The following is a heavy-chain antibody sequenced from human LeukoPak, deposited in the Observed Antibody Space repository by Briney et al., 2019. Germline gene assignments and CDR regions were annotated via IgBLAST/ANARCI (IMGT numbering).Heavy chain of an antibody. CDR2: FDPEDGER. V-gene: IGHV1-24*01. D-gene: IGHD3-16*01. Sequence: ASVKVSCKVAGYTLNEVSMHWVRQAPGKGLEWMGGFDPEDGERIYAQKFQGRVTMTEDTSTDTAYMELSSLTSEDTAMYYCATENFGLGSPFDPWSQGTLVTVSS. CDR3: ATENFGLGSPFDP. J-gene: IGHJ5*02. CDR1: GYTLNEVS.